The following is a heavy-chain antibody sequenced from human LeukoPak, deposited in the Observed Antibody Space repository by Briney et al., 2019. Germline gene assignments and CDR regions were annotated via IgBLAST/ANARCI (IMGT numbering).Heavy chain of an antibody. CDR2: ISSSRSYR. CDR1: GFTFSSYS. V-gene: IGHV3-21*01. CDR3: AELGITMIGGV. D-gene: IGHD3-10*02. Sequence: GGSLRLSSAASGFTFSSYSMNWVRQAPGKGLEWVSSISSSRSYRYYADSVKGRFTISRDNAKNSLYLQMNSLRAEDTAVYYCAELGITMIGGVWGKGTTVTISS. J-gene: IGHJ6*04.